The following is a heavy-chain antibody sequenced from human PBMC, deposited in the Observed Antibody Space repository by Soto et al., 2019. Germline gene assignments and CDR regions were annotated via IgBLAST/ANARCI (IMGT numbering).Heavy chain of an antibody. D-gene: IGHD2-21*02. Sequence: QVQLVQSGAEEKKPGASVKVSCKASGYTFTSYAMHWVRKAPGQRLEWMGWINAGNGNTKYSQKFQGRVTITRDTSASTAYMELRSLRSEDTAVYYCARSMVVVTALDYWGQGTLVTVSS. CDR3: ARSMVVVTALDY. J-gene: IGHJ4*02. V-gene: IGHV1-3*05. CDR2: INAGNGNT. CDR1: GYTFTSYA.